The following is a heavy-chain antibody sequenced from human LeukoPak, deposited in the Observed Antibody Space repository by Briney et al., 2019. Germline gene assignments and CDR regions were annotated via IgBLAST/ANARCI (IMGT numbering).Heavy chain of an antibody. Sequence: ASVKVSCKASGYTFTGYYMHWVRQAPGQGLEWMGWINPNSGGTNYAQKFQGRVTMTRDTSISTAYMELSRLRSDDTAVYYCAKALWLRLGELYFDYWGQGTLVTVSS. J-gene: IGHJ4*02. CDR2: INPNSGGT. CDR1: GYTFTGYY. V-gene: IGHV1-2*02. D-gene: IGHD3-16*01. CDR3: AKALWLRLGELYFDY.